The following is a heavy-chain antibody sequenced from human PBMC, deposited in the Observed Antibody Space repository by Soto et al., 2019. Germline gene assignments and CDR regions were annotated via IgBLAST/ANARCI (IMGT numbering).Heavy chain of an antibody. CDR3: ARVAGMGRSPEGFDS. Sequence: QVQLQESGPGLVKPSQTLSLTCTVSGVSISSGGYYWSWIRQHPGKVLEWIGYIYYSGSTYYNPSLKSRVTISVDTSKNRFSLKLSAVNAADTAVYYCARVAGMGRSPEGFDSWGRGTLVTVSA. J-gene: IGHJ4*02. CDR1: GVSISSGGYY. V-gene: IGHV4-31*03. D-gene: IGHD6-13*01. CDR2: IYYSGST.